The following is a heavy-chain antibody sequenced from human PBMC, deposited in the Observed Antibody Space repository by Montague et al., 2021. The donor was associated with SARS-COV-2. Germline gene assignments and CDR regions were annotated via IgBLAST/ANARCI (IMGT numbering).Heavy chain of an antibody. CDR2: IYFGGGP. D-gene: IGHD5-12*01. J-gene: IGHJ4*02. V-gene: IGHV4-39*07. CDR1: GGSISSSTYL. CDR3: ARDVGKGFSGYGTEGGFDY. Sequence: SETLSHTCTVSGGSISSSTYLWGWIHQPPGKQLEWIGSIYFGGGPYYNPSLKSRAIISVDTSKNQFSLKLTSVTAADTAVSWCARDVGKGFSGYGTEGGFDYWGQGTLVSVSS.